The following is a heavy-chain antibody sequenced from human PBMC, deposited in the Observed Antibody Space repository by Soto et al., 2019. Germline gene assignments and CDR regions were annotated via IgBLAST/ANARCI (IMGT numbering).Heavy chain of an antibody. CDR1: GGSFSGYY. J-gene: IGHJ4*02. CDR2: INHSGST. CDR3: ARTYSSSWSPFEY. D-gene: IGHD6-13*01. Sequence: QVQLQQWGAGLLKPSETLSLTCAVYGGSFSGYYWCWIRQPPGKGLEWIGEINHSGSTNYNPSLKSRVTISVDTSKNQFSLKLSSVTAADTAVYYCARTYSSSWSPFEYWGQGTLVTVSS. V-gene: IGHV4-34*01.